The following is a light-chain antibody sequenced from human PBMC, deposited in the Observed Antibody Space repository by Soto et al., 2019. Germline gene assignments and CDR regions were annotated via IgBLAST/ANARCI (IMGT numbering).Light chain of an antibody. CDR1: QSLLHRSGYNY. CDR3: MQALQTPLT. J-gene: IGKJ4*01. V-gene: IGKV2-28*01. Sequence: VMTQSPLSLPVTPGEPASISCRSSQSLLHRSGYNYLTWYLQKPGQSPQLLIYLGSSRASGVPDRFSGSGSGTDFTLKISRVEAEDVGVYYCMQALQTPLTFGGGTKVEIK. CDR2: LGS.